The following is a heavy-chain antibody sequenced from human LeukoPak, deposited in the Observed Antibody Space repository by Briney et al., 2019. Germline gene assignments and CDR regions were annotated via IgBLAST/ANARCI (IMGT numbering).Heavy chain of an antibody. CDR2: ISGGGSAT. J-gene: IGHJ6*02. CDR3: AGGAGVYYYGMDV. Sequence: PGGSLRLSCAASGFTFNRNAISWVRQAPGKGLEWVSAISGGGSATYYADSVKGRFTISRDNSKNTLFLQMNTLRADDTAVYYCAGGAGVYYYGMDVWGQGTSVTVSS. CDR1: GFTFNRNA. V-gene: IGHV3-23*01.